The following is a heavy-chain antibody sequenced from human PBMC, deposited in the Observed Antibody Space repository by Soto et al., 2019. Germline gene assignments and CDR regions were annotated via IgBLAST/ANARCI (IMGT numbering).Heavy chain of an antibody. CDR2: IYHSGST. CDR3: ARVRGDYNWYFDL. D-gene: IGHD4-17*01. V-gene: IGHV4-38-2*02. J-gene: IGHJ2*01. Sequence: SETLSLTCTVSGYSISSGYYWGWIRQPPGKGLEWIGSIYHSGSTYYNPSLKSRVTISVDTSKNQFSLKLSSVTAADTAVYYCARVRGDYNWYFDLWGRGTLVTVSS. CDR1: GYSISSGYY.